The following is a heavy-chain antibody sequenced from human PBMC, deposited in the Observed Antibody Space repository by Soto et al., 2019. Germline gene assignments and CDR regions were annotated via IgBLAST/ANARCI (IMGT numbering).Heavy chain of an antibody. Sequence: QVQLQESGPGLVKPSETLSLTCTVSGGSINNYYWVWLRQPPGGGLEWIGNMYYSGDTDYNPSLKSRVAISVDGSKNRFSLRLTSVTAADTAVYYCARGDWDDYFYNGMDVWGQGTTVIVSS. V-gene: IGHV4-59*01. D-gene: IGHD2-21*02. CDR3: ARGDWDDYFYNGMDV. CDR2: MYYSGDT. J-gene: IGHJ6*02. CDR1: GGSINNYY.